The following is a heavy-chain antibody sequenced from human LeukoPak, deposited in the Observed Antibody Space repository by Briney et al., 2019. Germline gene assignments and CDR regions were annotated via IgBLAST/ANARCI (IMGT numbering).Heavy chain of an antibody. Sequence: SETLSLTCTVSGGSISSYYWSWIRQPPGKGLEWIGYIYYSGSTNYNPSLKSRVTISVDTSKNQFSLKLSSVTAADTAVYYCARRNLEWSSPRGVWFDPWGQGTLVTVSS. CDR1: GGSISSYY. D-gene: IGHD3-3*01. V-gene: IGHV4-59*01. CDR3: ARRNLEWSSPRGVWFDP. J-gene: IGHJ5*02. CDR2: IYYSGST.